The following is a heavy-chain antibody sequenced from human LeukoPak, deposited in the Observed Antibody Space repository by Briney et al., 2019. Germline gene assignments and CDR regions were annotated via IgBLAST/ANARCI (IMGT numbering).Heavy chain of an antibody. Sequence: GGSLRLSCAASGFTFSSYAMHWVRQAPGKGLEWVAVISYDGSNKYYADSVKGRFTISRDNSKNTLYLQMNSLRAEDTAVYYCARDITHFGGRCPDYWGQGTLVTVSS. CDR3: ARDITHFGGRCPDY. D-gene: IGHD1-26*01. J-gene: IGHJ4*02. V-gene: IGHV3-30*01. CDR1: GFTFSSYA. CDR2: ISYDGSNK.